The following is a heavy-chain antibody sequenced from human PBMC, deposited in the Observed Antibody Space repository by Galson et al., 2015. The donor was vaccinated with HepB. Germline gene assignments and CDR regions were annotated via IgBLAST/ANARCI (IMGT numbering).Heavy chain of an antibody. CDR1: QLVLGDYW. Sequence: SLRLSCADSQLVLGDYWMSWVRQAPGKGLEWVACINQDGSEKNYVDSVKGRFTISRDNARNSLFLQMKTLRVEDTAVYYCARDARHRPILFDPWGQGTLVTVSS. J-gene: IGHJ5*02. CDR3: ARDARHRPILFDP. D-gene: IGHD3-3*01. V-gene: IGHV3-7*03. CDR2: INQDGSEK.